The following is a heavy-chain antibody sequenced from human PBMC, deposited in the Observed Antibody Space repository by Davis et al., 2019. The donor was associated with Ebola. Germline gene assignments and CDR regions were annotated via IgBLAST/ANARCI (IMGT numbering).Heavy chain of an antibody. CDR3: AKDKNYDFWSGYPHDAFNI. Sequence: PGGSLRLSCAASGFTFSSYAMSWVRQAPGKGLEWVSAISGSGGSTYYAASVKGRFTISRDNSKNTLYLQMNSLRAEDTAIYYCAKDKNYDFWSGYPHDAFNIWGQGTMVTVSS. CDR2: ISGSGGST. CDR1: GFTFSSYA. J-gene: IGHJ3*02. V-gene: IGHV3-23*01. D-gene: IGHD3-3*01.